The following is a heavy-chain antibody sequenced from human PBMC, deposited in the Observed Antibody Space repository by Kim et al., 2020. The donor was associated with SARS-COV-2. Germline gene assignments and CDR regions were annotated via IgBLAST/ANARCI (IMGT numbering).Heavy chain of an antibody. CDR2: ISSNGGST. D-gene: IGHD3-10*01. V-gene: IGHV3-64D*06. CDR1: GFTFSSYA. CDR3: HYYGSGSYVY. Sequence: GGSLRLSCSASGFTFSSYAMHWVRQAPGKGLEYVSAISSNGGSTYYADSVKGRFTISRDNSKNTLYLQMSSLRAEDTAVYYCHYYGSGSYVYWGQGTLVTVSS. J-gene: IGHJ4*02.